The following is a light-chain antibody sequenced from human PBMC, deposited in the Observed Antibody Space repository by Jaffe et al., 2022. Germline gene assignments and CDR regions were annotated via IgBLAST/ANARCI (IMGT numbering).Light chain of an antibody. V-gene: IGKV1-5*03. J-gene: IGKJ1*01. CDR3: QRYDDFLT. CDR1: QTISGW. CDR2: RTS. Sequence: DIQMTQSPSTLSASLGDSVTITCRASQTISGWLAWWQQKPGKLPTLLIYRTSTLQSGVPSRFSGSGSGTEFTLTIRSLQLDDFATYYCQRYDDFLTFGQGTRVEIK.